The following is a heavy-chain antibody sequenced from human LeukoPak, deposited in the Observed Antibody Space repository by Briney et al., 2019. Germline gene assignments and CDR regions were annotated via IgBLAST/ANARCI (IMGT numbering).Heavy chain of an antibody. Sequence: SETLSLTCTVSGGSISSYYWSWIRQPPGKGLEWIGYIYYSGSTNYNPSLKSRGTISVDTSKNQFSLKLSSVTAAETAVYYCARDFPYDSSGYYYGRHAFDIWGQGTMVTVSS. D-gene: IGHD3-22*01. CDR3: ARDFPYDSSGYYYGRHAFDI. V-gene: IGHV4-59*01. J-gene: IGHJ3*02. CDR2: IYYSGST. CDR1: GGSISSYY.